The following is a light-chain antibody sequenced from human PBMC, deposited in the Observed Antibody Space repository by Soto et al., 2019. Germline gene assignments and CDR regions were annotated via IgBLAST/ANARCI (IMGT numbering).Light chain of an antibody. Sequence: QSALTQHASVSGSPGQSITISCTGTSSDIGTYDYVSWYQHHPGKAPKLMIYEVTNRPSGVSDRFSGSKSGNTASLTISGLQAEDEADYYCSSYTSTTTPVVFGGGTKLTVL. CDR2: EVT. V-gene: IGLV2-14*01. CDR3: SSYTSTTTPVV. CDR1: SSDIGTYDY. J-gene: IGLJ2*01.